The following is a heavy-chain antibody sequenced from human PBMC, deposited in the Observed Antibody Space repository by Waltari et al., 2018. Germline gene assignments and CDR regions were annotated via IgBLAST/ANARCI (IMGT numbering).Heavy chain of an antibody. J-gene: IGHJ5*02. CDR2: ISAYNGNT. V-gene: IGHV1-18*01. CDR1: GYTFTSYX. Sequence: QSGAEVKKPGAXVKVSCKASGYTFTSYXXSWVRQAPGQGLEGMGWISAYNGNTXXXXXXXGRVTMTTDTSTXXXXMELRSLXSDDTAVYXXXXVLVERWFDPWGX. D-gene: IGHD3-16*02. CDR3: XXVLVERWFDP.